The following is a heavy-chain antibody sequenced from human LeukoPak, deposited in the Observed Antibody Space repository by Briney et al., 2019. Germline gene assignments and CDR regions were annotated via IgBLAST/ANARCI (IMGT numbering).Heavy chain of an antibody. CDR1: GGSISSYY. CDR3: GRTRKYYYDSSGYLDAFDI. Sequence: SETLSLTCTVSGGSISSYYWSWIRQPPGKGLDWIGYLYYSGSTNYNPSLKSRVTISVDTSKNQFSLKLSSVTAADTAVYYYGRTRKYYYDSSGYLDAFDIWGQGTMVTVSS. CDR2: LYYSGST. D-gene: IGHD3-22*01. J-gene: IGHJ3*02. V-gene: IGHV4-59*01.